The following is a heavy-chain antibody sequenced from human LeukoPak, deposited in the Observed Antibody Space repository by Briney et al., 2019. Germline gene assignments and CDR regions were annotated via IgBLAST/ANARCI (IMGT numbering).Heavy chain of an antibody. D-gene: IGHD2-2*01. Sequence: GGSLRLSCAASGFTLRSDWMNWVRQAPGKGPEWVANINQDGSLKYYVDSVKGRFTISRDNAKNTLYLQMNSLRAEDTAVYYCARVVRRYQLLSGYYYYYMDVWGKGTTVTISS. CDR3: ARVVRRYQLLSGYYYYYMDV. V-gene: IGHV3-7*03. J-gene: IGHJ6*03. CDR1: GFTLRSDW. CDR2: INQDGSLK.